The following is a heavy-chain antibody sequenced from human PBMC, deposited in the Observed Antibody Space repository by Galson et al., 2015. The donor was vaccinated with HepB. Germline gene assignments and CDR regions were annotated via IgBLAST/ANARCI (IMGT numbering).Heavy chain of an antibody. CDR3: ARDGNSDSEIDS. CDR1: GYTFSSYG. CDR2: ISPNNGNA. V-gene: IGHV1-18*01. Sequence: AVKVSCKASGYTFSSYGISWVRQAPGQGLEWMGWISPNNGNANYAQRLQGRVTMNTDTSTSTAYMELRSLRSDDTAVYYCARDGNSDSEIDSCGQGTLVTVSS. D-gene: IGHD2/OR15-2a*01. J-gene: IGHJ4*02.